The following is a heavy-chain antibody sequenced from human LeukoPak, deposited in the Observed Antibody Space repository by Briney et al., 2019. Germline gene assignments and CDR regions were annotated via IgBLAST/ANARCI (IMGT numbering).Heavy chain of an antibody. CDR1: GGSFSDYY. J-gene: IGHJ4*02. CDR2: INHSGST. Sequence: PSETLSLTCAVYGGSFSDYYWSWIRQPPGKGLEWIGDINHSGSTNYNPSLKSRVTISVDTSKNQFSLKLSSVTAADTAVYYCARVARTDGYNSYYFDYWGQGTLVTVSS. V-gene: IGHV4-34*01. CDR3: ARVARTDGYNSYYFDY. D-gene: IGHD5-24*01.